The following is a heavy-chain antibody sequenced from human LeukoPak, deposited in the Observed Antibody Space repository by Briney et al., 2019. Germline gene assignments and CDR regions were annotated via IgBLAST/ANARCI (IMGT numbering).Heavy chain of an antibody. V-gene: IGHV3-23*01. CDR2: ISGSGGST. D-gene: IGHD4-23*01. CDR3: AKREDGGNHGDFDY. CDR1: GFTFSSYA. J-gene: IGHJ4*02. Sequence: HPGGSLRLSCAASGFTFSSYAMSWVRQAPGKGLEWVSAISGSGGSTYYADSVKGRFTISRDNSKNTLYLQMNSLRAEDTAVYYCAKREDGGNHGDFDYWGQGTLVTVSS.